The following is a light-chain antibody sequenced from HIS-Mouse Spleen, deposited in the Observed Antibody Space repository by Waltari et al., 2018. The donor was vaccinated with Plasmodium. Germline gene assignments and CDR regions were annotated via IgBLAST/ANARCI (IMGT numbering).Light chain of an antibody. CDR2: EGS. J-gene: IGLJ3*02. V-gene: IGLV2-23*01. Sequence: QSALTQPASVSGSPGQWITISCTGPSSDVGSDNLVSWYQQRPGKAPKLMIYEGSKRPSGVSNRFSGSKSGNTASLTISGLQAEDEADYYCCSYAGSSTLVFGGGTKLTVL. CDR1: SSDVGSDNL. CDR3: CSYAGSSTLV.